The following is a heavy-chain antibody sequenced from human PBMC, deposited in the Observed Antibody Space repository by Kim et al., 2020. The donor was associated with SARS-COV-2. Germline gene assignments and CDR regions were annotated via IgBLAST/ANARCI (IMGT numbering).Heavy chain of an antibody. J-gene: IGHJ4*02. CDR3: AKDKFTAGATTTFDY. Sequence: GGSLRLSCAASGFTFGDYAMHWVRQAPGKGLEWVSGISWNSGSIGYADSVKGRFTISRDNAKNSLYLQMNSLRAEDTALYYCAKDKFTAGATTTFDYWGQGTLVTVSS. CDR1: GFTFGDYA. V-gene: IGHV3-9*01. CDR2: ISWNSGSI. D-gene: IGHD1-26*01.